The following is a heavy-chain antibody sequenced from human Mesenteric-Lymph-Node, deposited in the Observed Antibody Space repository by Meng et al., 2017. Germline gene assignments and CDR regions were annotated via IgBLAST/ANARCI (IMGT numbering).Heavy chain of an antibody. CDR1: GITFSTSS. CDR3: ATWTVRSYTDY. J-gene: IGHJ4*02. V-gene: IGHV3-64*01. D-gene: IGHD3-10*01. Sequence: GGSLRLSCEASGITFSTSSMHWVRQAPGRGLEYVSAISSDSERLYYTNSVKGRFTISRDNSKNTLYLQMDNVRVEDMAVYYCATWTVRSYTDYWGQGTLVTVSS. CDR2: ISSDSERL.